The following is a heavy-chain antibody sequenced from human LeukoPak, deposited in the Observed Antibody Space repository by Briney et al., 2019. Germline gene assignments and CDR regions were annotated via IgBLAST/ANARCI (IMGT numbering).Heavy chain of an antibody. Sequence: GASVKVSCKASGYTFTSYDINWVRQATGQGLEWMGWMNPNSGNTGYAQKFQGRVTMTRNTSISTAYMELSSLRSEDTAVYYCTRDRYYGSGNYPAPDYWGQGTLVTVSS. V-gene: IGHV1-8*01. CDR3: TRDRYYGSGNYPAPDY. CDR1: GYTFTSYD. J-gene: IGHJ4*02. D-gene: IGHD3-10*01. CDR2: MNPNSGNT.